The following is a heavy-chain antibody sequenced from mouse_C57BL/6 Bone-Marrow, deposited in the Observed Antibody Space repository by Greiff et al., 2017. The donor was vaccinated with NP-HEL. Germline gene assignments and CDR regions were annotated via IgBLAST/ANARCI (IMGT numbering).Heavy chain of an antibody. D-gene: IGHD3-1*01. Sequence: QVQLQQPGAELVRPGSSVKLSCKASGYTFTSYWMDWVKQRPGQGLEWIGNIYPSDSETHYNQKFKDKATLTVDKSSSTAYMQLSSLTSEDSAVYYCARHRGGRDYWGQGTTLTVSS. CDR3: ARHRGGRDY. CDR2: IYPSDSET. CDR1: GYTFTSYW. J-gene: IGHJ2*01. V-gene: IGHV1-61*01.